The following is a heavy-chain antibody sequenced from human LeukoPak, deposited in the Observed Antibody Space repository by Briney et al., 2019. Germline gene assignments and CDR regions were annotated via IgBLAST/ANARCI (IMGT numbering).Heavy chain of an antibody. CDR3: ASGRLNYFYAMDI. CDR1: GFTFSRNG. J-gene: IGHJ6*02. Sequence: QPGRSLRLSCVASGFTFSRNGMHWVRQAPGKGLEWVAVIWCDGSNKYYADSVKGRFTISRDNSKNTLYLQMNSPRAEDTAVYYCASGRLNYFYAMDIWGQGTTVTVSS. V-gene: IGHV3-33*01. CDR2: IWCDGSNK.